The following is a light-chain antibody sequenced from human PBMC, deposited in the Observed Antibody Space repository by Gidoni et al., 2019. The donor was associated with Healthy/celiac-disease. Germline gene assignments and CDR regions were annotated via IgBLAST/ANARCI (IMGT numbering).Light chain of an antibody. CDR2: DAA. V-gene: IGKV3-11*01. CDR3: QQRSNWPPLT. Sequence: ETVFTQSPATLSLSPGERATLSCRASQSVSSYLAWYQQKPGQAPRLLIYDAANRATGSPARCSGSGSWTDFTLTISSLEPEDYAVYYCQQRSNWPPLTFGGGTKVEIK. CDR1: QSVSSY. J-gene: IGKJ4*01.